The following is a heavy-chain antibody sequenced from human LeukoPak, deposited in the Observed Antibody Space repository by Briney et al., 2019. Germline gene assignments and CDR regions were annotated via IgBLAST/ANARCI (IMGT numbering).Heavy chain of an antibody. Sequence: PGGSLRLSCAASGFSFSNAWMTWVRQAPGKGLEWVSRIKSKIDGGTTTYAAPVNGRFIISRDDSKDTLYLQKNSLKIEDTAVYYCTTDPAENFDYWGQGTLVTVSS. CDR3: TTDPAENFDY. V-gene: IGHV3-15*01. CDR2: IKSKIDGGTT. J-gene: IGHJ4*02. CDR1: GFSFSNAW. D-gene: IGHD6-19*01.